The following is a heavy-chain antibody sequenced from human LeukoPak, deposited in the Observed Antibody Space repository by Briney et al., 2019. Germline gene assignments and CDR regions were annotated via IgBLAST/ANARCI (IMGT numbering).Heavy chain of an antibody. CDR1: GHIFASYW. CDR2: IYPGDSDT. Sequence: GESLKISCKGSGHIFASYWIGWVRQVPGKGLEWMGIIYPGDSDTRYSPSFQGQVTMSADNSISTAYLQWSSLKASDTAIYYCARRESTGYYHPFDYWGQGTLVTVSS. J-gene: IGHJ4*02. D-gene: IGHD3-22*01. V-gene: IGHV5-51*01. CDR3: ARRESTGYYHPFDY.